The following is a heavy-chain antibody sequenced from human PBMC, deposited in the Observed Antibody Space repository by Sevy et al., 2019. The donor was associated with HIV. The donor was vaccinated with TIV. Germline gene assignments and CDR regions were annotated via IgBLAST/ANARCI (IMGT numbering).Heavy chain of an antibody. J-gene: IGHJ4*02. Sequence: GGSLRLSCAASGFTFSKYWMGWVRQAPGKGLEWVANIKQDAGQKYDVDSVKGRFTISRDNAKNSRYLQMNSLRAEDTAVYFCARDDGNYYFHYWGQGTLVTVSS. CDR1: GFTFSKYW. CDR2: IKQDAGQK. V-gene: IGHV3-7*01. CDR3: ARDDGNYYFHY. D-gene: IGHD1-7*01.